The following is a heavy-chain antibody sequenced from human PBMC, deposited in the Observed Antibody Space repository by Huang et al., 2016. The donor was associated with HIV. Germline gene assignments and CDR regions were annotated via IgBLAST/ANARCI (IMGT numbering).Heavy chain of an antibody. Sequence: QLQESGPGLVRRSDTLSLTCSVSGGSISSRSHHWGWFRQPPGRGLEWIGTMYYIGSRYYNPSLESRLTMSIDTSKNQFSLKLNSVTTADTAVYFCARLGVSGFYYMDVWGKGTAVLVSS. V-gene: IGHV4-39*01. J-gene: IGHJ6*03. CDR3: ARLGVSGFYYMDV. CDR1: GGSISSRSHH. CDR2: MYYIGSR. D-gene: IGHD1-26*01.